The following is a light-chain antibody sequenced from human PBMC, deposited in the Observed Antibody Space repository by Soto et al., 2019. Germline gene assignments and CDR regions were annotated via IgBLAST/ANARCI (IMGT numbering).Light chain of an antibody. CDR3: QQYGSSPIT. V-gene: IGKV1-5*01. CDR2: DAS. J-gene: IGKJ5*01. Sequence: DIQMTQSPSALSASVGDRVTITCRASQSISGWLAWFQQKPGKAPKLLIYDASSLESGVPSRFSGSGSGTDFTLTISRLEPEDFAVYYCQQYGSSPITFGQGTRLEIK. CDR1: QSISGW.